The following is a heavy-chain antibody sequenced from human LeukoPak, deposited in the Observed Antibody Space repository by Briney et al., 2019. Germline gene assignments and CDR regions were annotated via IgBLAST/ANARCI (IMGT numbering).Heavy chain of an antibody. D-gene: IGHD3-22*01. CDR3: AREIYDSSGFNFDY. Sequence: SETLSLTCTVSGGPISSYYWSWIRQPAGKGLEWIGRIYTSGSTNYNPSLKSRVTISVDKSKNQFSLKLSYVTAADTAVYYCAREIYDSSGFNFDYWGQGTLVTVSS. CDR1: GGPISSYY. V-gene: IGHV4-4*07. CDR2: IYTSGST. J-gene: IGHJ4*02.